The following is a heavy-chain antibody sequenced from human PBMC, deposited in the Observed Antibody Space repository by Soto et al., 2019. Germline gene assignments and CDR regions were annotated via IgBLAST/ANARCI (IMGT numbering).Heavy chain of an antibody. J-gene: IGHJ6*03. D-gene: IGHD2-21*01. CDR2: ISSSSSYI. Sequence: GGSLRLSCAASGFTFSSYSMNWVRQAPGKGLVWVSSISSSSSYIYYADSVKGRFTISRDNAKNSLYLQMNSLRAEDTAVYYCARWGSKAIGFNQYHYYYMDVWCKAITVTVS. CDR3: ARWGSKAIGFNQYHYYYMDV. CDR1: GFTFSSYS. V-gene: IGHV3-21*01.